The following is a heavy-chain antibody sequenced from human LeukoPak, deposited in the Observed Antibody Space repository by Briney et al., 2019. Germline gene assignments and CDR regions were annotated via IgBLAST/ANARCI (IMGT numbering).Heavy chain of an antibody. D-gene: IGHD2-15*01. CDR1: GFSFRNYW. J-gene: IGHJ4*02. Sequence: GGSLRLSCAASGFSFRNYWMGWVRQAPGKGLEWVANTKPDGSAEYYADSVRGRFTASRDNANNLLYLQMNRLRAEDTAVYYCARDGGLHTNFDYWGQGTLVTVSS. CDR2: TKPDGSAE. V-gene: IGHV3-7*01. CDR3: ARDGGLHTNFDY.